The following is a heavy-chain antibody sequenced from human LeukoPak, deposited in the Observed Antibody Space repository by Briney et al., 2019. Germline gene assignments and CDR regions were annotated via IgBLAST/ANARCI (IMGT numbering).Heavy chain of an antibody. CDR2: MNPNSGNT. V-gene: IGHV1-8*01. Sequence: ASVKVSCKASGYTFTSYDINWVRQAAGQGLEWMGWMNPNSGNTGYAQKFQGRVTMTRNTSISTAYMELSSLRSEDTAVYYCARTRIAAAGGGFDPWGQGTLVTVSS. CDR3: ARTRIAAAGGGFDP. CDR1: GYTFTSYD. D-gene: IGHD6-13*01. J-gene: IGHJ5*02.